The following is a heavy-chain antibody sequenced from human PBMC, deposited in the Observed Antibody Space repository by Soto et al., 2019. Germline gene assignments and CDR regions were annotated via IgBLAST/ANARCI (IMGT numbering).Heavy chain of an antibody. J-gene: IGHJ6*02. V-gene: IGHV1-69*06. CDR2: IIPIFSTP. CDR3: ARGGLQAQGVQYNHYAMDV. D-gene: IGHD4-4*01. CDR1: GGTFDRHT. Sequence: SVKVSCKASGGTFDRHTINWVRQAPGQGLEWMGGIIPIFSTPKYAQKFQGRVVLTADKSTSTAYMELSSLRYEDTAVYYCARGGLQAQGVQYNHYAMDVWGQGTTVTVSS.